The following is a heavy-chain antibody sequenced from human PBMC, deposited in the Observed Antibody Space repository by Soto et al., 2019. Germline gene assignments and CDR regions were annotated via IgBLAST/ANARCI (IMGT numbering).Heavy chain of an antibody. CDR1: GFTFSSYR. CDR2: ISSSSSTI. J-gene: IGHJ6*03. CDR3: ATPARTTLTNDYYMGV. V-gene: IGHV3-48*01. D-gene: IGHD1-7*01. Sequence: GGSLRLSCASSGFTFSSYRMNWVRQAPGKGLEWVSYISSSSSTIYHADSVKGRFTISRDNAKNSLYLQMNSLRAQDTAVYYRATPARTTLTNDYYMGVWDKGTTV.